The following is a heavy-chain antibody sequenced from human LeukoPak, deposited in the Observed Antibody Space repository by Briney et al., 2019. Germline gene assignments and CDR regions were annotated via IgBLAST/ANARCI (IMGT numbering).Heavy chain of an antibody. CDR1: GFTFSSYG. J-gene: IGHJ6*02. V-gene: IGHV3-30*18. CDR3: AKGAYSSGWYNYYYYYGMDV. CDR2: ISYDGSNK. Sequence: GGSLRLSCAASGFTFSSYGMHWVRQAPGKGLEWVAVISYDGSNKYYADSVKGRFTISRDNSKNTLYLQMNSLRAEDTAVYYCAKGAYSSGWYNYYYYYGMDVWGQGTTVTVSS. D-gene: IGHD6-19*01.